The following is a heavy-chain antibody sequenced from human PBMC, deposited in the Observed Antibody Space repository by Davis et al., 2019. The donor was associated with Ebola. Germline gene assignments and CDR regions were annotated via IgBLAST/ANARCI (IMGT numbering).Heavy chain of an antibody. J-gene: IGHJ4*02. V-gene: IGHV3-53*05. D-gene: IGHD4-17*01. Sequence: GGSLRLSCAASGFTVSSNYMSWVRQAPGKGLEWVSVIYSGGSTYYADSVKGRFIVSRDNSQNTLVLQMNSLKIEDTAVYYCAGRRYGDFTKWGQGTLVTVSS. CDR3: AGRRYGDFTK. CDR2: IYSGGST. CDR1: GFTVSSNY.